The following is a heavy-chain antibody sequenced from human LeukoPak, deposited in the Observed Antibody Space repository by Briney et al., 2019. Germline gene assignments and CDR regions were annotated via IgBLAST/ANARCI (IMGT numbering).Heavy chain of an antibody. Sequence: ASVKVSCKASGYTFTSYAMNWVRQAPGQGLEWMGWINTNTENPTYVQGFTGRFVFSLDTSVSTAYLQIGSLEAEDTAVYYCAKALRYFDWSTQTPGAFDLWGQGTMVTVSS. CDR1: GYTFTSYA. CDR2: INTNTENP. V-gene: IGHV7-4-1*01. D-gene: IGHD3-9*01. CDR3: AKALRYFDWSTQTPGAFDL. J-gene: IGHJ3*01.